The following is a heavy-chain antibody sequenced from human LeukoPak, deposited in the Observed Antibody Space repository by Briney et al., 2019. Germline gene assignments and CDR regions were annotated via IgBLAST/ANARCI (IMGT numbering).Heavy chain of an antibody. Sequence: ASVKVSCKASGGTFSSYAISWVRQAPGQGLEWMGRIIPIFGTANYAQKFQGRVTITADKSTSTAYMELSSLRFEDTAVYYCARGRSGLAAAGTYDYWGQGTLITVSS. CDR3: ARGRSGLAAAGTYDY. V-gene: IGHV1-69*06. J-gene: IGHJ4*02. CDR2: IIPIFGTA. CDR1: GGTFSSYA. D-gene: IGHD6-13*01.